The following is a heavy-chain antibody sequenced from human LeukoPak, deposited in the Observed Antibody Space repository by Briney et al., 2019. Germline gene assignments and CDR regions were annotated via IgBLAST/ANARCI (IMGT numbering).Heavy chain of an antibody. CDR2: IYYSGNT. D-gene: IGHD3-9*01. CDR1: GGYISSRDNY. J-gene: IGHJ6*02. V-gene: IGHV4-39*01. CDR3: ARQDALTHYYVMDV. Sequence: SETLSLTCTVSGGYISSRDNYWGWFRQPPGKGLGWTGSIYYSGNTYYNPSLESRVTISVDTSKNQYSLKVSSATAADAAVYYCARQDALTHYYVMDVWGQGTTVTVSS.